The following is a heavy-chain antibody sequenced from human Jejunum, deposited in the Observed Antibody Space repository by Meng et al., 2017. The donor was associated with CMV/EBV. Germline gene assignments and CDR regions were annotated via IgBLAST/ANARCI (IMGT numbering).Heavy chain of an antibody. CDR1: GLAVRSNY. D-gene: IGHD5-24*01. CDR2: IYSGGST. CDR3: ASRGRDDSNWADWSFGL. J-gene: IGHJ2*01. Sequence: EVQLVESGXGLVQPGXSLRLSCAVSGLAVRSNYMSWVRQAPGKGLEWVSAIYSGGSTYYADSVKGRFTISRDNSKNTLYLQISSLRAEDTAVYYCASRGRDDSNWADWSFGLWGRGTLVTVSS. V-gene: IGHV3-66*01.